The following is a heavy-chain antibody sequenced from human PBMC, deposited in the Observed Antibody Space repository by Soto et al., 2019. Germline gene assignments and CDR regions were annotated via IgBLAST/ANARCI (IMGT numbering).Heavy chain of an antibody. CDR1: GFTFSSYE. J-gene: IGHJ3*02. D-gene: IGHD2-15*01. CDR2: ISSSGSTI. Sequence: GGSLRLSCAASGFTFSSYEMNWVRQAPGKGLEWVSYISSSGSTIYYADSVKGRFTISRDNAKNSLYLQMNSLRAEVTAVYYCARAKRVEFEDIVVVVAATPWNAFDIWGQGTMVTVSS. V-gene: IGHV3-48*03. CDR3: ARAKRVEFEDIVVVVAATPWNAFDI.